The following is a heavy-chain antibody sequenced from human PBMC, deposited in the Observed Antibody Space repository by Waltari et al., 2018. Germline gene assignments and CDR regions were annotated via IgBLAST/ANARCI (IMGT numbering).Heavy chain of an antibody. CDR1: GFTFSSYW. J-gene: IGHJ4*02. CDR2: IKPDGSER. CDR3: ASHHHWRFDY. V-gene: IGHV3-7*01. Sequence: EVQLVESGGGLVQPGGSLRLSCAVSGFTFSSYWMSWVRQAPGKGLDGVAQIKPDGSERYYVDSVKGRFTISRDNAKNSLSLQMNSLRAEDTAVYYCASHHHWRFDYWGQGTLVTVSS.